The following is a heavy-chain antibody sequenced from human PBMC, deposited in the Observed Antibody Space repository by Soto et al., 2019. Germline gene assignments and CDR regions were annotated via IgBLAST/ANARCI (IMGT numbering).Heavy chain of an antibody. D-gene: IGHD1-20*01. J-gene: IGHJ4*02. CDR2: MKQDGSEK. CDR3: ARLITPRVLDS. CDR1: GFTFSNYW. Sequence: EVQLVESGGGLVQPGGSLRLSCAASGFTFSNYWMSWVRQAPGKGLEWLANMKQDGSEKDYVGSVKGRFTISRDNAKNSLYLQMNSLTTADTAVYYCARLITPRVLDSWGQGTLVTVSS. V-gene: IGHV3-7*05.